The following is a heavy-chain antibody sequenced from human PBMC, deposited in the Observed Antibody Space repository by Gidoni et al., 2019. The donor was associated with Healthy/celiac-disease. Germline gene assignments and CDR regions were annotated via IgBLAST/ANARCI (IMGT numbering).Heavy chain of an antibody. Sequence: QVQLQESGPGLVKPSATLSLTCAVSGYSISSGYYWGWIRQPPGKGLEWIGSIYHSGSTYYNPSLKSRVTISVDTSKNQFSLKLSSVTAADTAVYYCARIAVAGPASPEYYFDYWGQGTLVTVSS. CDR3: ARIAVAGPASPEYYFDY. J-gene: IGHJ4*02. D-gene: IGHD6-13*01. V-gene: IGHV4-38-2*01. CDR2: IYHSGST. CDR1: GYSISSGYY.